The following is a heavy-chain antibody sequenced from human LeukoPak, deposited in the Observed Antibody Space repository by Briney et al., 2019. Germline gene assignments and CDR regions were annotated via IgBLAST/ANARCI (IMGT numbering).Heavy chain of an antibody. J-gene: IGHJ4*02. Sequence: ASVKVSCKVSGYTFTDYYMHWVRQAPGKGLEWMGGFDPEDGETIYAQKFQGRVTMTEDTSTDTAYMELSSLRSEDTAVYYCATDLRQYSYCSGGSCYPNEIDYWGQGTLVTVSS. D-gene: IGHD2-15*01. CDR1: GYTFTDYY. CDR2: FDPEDGET. CDR3: ATDLRQYSYCSGGSCYPNEIDY. V-gene: IGHV1-24*01.